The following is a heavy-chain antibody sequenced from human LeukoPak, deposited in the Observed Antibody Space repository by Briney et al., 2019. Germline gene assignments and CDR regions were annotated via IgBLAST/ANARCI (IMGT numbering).Heavy chain of an antibody. J-gene: IGHJ4*02. V-gene: IGHV3-21*01. CDR3: ARDRPSVVVPAASFDY. CDR2: ISSSSSYI. Sequence: PGGSLRLSCAASGFTFSSYSMNWVRQAPGKGLEWVSSISSSSSYIYYADSVKGRFTISRDNAKNSLYLQMNSLRAEDTAVYYCARDRPSVVVPAASFDYWGQGTLVTVSS. D-gene: IGHD2-2*01. CDR1: GFTFSSYS.